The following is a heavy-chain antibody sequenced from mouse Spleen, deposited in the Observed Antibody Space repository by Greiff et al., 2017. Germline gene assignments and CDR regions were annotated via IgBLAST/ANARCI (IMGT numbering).Heavy chain of an antibody. CDR3: ARREDDYDVAWFAY. Sequence: EVQLQESGGGLVKPGGSLKLSCAASGFTFSSYTMSWVRQTPAKRLEWVATISSGGGNTYYPDSVKGRFTISRDNARNTLYLQMSSLRSEDTAMYYCARREDDYDVAWFAYWGQGTLVTVSA. J-gene: IGHJ3*01. CDR2: ISSGGGNT. D-gene: IGHD2-4*01. CDR1: GFTFSSYT. V-gene: IGHV5-9*04.